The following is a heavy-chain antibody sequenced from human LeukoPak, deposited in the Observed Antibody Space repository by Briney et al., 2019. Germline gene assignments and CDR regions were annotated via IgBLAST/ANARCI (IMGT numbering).Heavy chain of an antibody. Sequence: PGGSLRLSCAASGFTFSDYYMSWIRQAPGKGLEWVSYISNSGSTIYYADSVKGRFTISRDNAKNSLYLQMNSLRVEDTAVYFCAKRGVVIRVILVGFHKEAYYFDSWGQGALVTVSS. CDR3: AKRGVVIRVILVGFHKEAYYFDS. CDR2: ISNSGSTI. J-gene: IGHJ4*02. V-gene: IGHV3-11*01. CDR1: GFTFSDYY. D-gene: IGHD3-22*01.